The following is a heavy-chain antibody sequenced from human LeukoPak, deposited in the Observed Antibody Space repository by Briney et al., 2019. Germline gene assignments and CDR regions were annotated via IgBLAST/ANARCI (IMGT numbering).Heavy chain of an antibody. CDR2: ISYDGSNK. D-gene: IGHD6-19*01. Sequence: LSLTCAVSGRSISSSNWWSWVRQAPGKGLEWVAVISYDGSNKYYADSVKSLFTIYRHNSKNTLYLQMNSLRAEDTAVYYCAKDRDWEQWLEYDYWGQGTLVTDSS. V-gene: IGHV3-30*18. CDR1: GRSISSSN. J-gene: IGHJ4*02. CDR3: AKDRDWEQWLEYDY.